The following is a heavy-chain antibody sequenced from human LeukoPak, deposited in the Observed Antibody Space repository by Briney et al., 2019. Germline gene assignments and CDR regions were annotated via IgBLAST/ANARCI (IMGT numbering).Heavy chain of an antibody. V-gene: IGHV3-23*01. Sequence: PGGSLRLSCAASGFTFCSYAMSWVRQAPGKGLEWVSAISGGGGSTYYADSVKGRFTISRYNSKNTLYLQMNSLRAEDTAVYYCAKNYYDSSVYYRWFAPWGQGTLVTASS. D-gene: IGHD3-22*01. J-gene: IGHJ5*02. CDR2: ISGGGGST. CDR3: AKNYYDSSVYYRWFAP. CDR1: GFTFCSYA.